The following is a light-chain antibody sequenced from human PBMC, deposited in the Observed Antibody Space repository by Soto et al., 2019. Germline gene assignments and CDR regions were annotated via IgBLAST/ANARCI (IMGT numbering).Light chain of an antibody. J-gene: IGLJ2*01. CDR3: QSYDNTLSSSQVV. CDR2: GNN. CDR1: SSNIGTGYD. V-gene: IGLV1-40*01. Sequence: QSVLTQPPSVSGAPGQTVTISCTGSSSNIGTGYDVHWYQQLPGTAPKLLIYGNNNRPSGVPDRFSGSKSGTSASLAITGLQTEDEADYYCQSYDNTLSSSQVVFGGGTKVTVL.